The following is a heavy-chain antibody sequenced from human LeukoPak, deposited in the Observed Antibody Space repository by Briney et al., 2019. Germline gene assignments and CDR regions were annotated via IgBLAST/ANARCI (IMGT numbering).Heavy chain of an antibody. D-gene: IGHD6-13*01. V-gene: IGHV3-23*01. CDR1: GFTFSSYA. CDR3: ANQGDRIAAVK. J-gene: IGHJ4*02. Sequence: AGGSLRLSCTASGFTFSSYAMSWVRQAPGKGLEWVSAISASGESTYYVDSVKGRFTISRDNSKNTLYLQMNSLRAEDTAVYYCANQGDRIAAVKWGQGTLVTVSS. CDR2: ISASGEST.